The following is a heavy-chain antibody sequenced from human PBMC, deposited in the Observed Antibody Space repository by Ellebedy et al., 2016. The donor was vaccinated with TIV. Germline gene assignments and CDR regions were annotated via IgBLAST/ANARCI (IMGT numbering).Heavy chain of an antibody. CDR1: GGSISSSGYY. V-gene: IGHV4-39*07. J-gene: IGHJ3*02. Sequence: SETLSLTCSVSGGSISSSGYYWDWIRQPPGKGLEWIGSFYYSGSTHYNPSLKSRVTIAIDTSRNQFSLKLSSVTAADTAVYYCARGRSFEAFDIWGQGTMVTVSS. CDR2: FYYSGST. CDR3: ARGRSFEAFDI.